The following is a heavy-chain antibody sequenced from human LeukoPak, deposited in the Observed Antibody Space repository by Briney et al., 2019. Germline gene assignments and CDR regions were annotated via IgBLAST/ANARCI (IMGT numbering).Heavy chain of an antibody. J-gene: IGHJ4*02. V-gene: IGHV3-20*04. Sequence: PGGSLRLSCAASGFTFDDYGMDWVRQAPGKGLEWVSGINWNGGSTSYADSVKGRFTISRDNAKNSLYLQMNSLRAEDTAVYYCAGGWELPAIDYWGQGTLVTVSS. CDR3: AGGWELPAIDY. D-gene: IGHD1-26*01. CDR1: GFTFDDYG. CDR2: INWNGGST.